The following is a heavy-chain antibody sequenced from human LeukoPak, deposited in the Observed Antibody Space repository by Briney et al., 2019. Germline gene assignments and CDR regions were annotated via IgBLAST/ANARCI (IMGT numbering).Heavy chain of an antibody. CDR1: GFXFSSNV. J-gene: IGHJ4*02. D-gene: IGHD1-26*01. CDR2: ISGSGGST. V-gene: IGHV3-23*01. CDR3: AKSQDSGRLFHFDY. Sequence: PGGSLRLSCVASGFXFSSNVISWVRQAPGKGLKWVSVISGSGGSTYYADSVKGRLTISGDSSKNTLYLQMNNLRAEDTAVYYCAKSQDSGRLFHFDYWGQGTLVTVSS.